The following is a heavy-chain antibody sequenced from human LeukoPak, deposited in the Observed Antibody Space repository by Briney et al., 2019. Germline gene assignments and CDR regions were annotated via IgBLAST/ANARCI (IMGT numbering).Heavy chain of an antibody. V-gene: IGHV5-51*01. Sequence: GESLQISCKGSGYNFTNYWITWVRQMPGKGLEWMAIFYPHDSQTRYSPSFQGQVTISADKSTSTAYLQWSSLKASDTAIYYCARRYINKALDYWGQGTLVTVSS. CDR1: GYNFTNYW. CDR3: ARRYINKALDY. D-gene: IGHD5-18*01. J-gene: IGHJ4*02. CDR2: FYPHDSQT.